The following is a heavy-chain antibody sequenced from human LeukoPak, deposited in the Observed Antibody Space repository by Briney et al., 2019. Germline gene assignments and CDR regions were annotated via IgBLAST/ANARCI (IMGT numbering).Heavy chain of an antibody. J-gene: IGHJ4*02. V-gene: IGHV3-49*04. CDR3: TRDRDGDLYFDY. CDR2: IRSKAYGCTT. CDR1: GFTFGDYA. D-gene: IGHD4-17*01. Sequence: PGGSLRLSCPASGFTFGDYAMSWVRQAPGKGLEWLGFIRSKAYGCTTEYAASVKGRFTISRDDSKSIAYLQMNSLKTEDTAVYYCTRDRDGDLYFDYWGQGTLVTVSS.